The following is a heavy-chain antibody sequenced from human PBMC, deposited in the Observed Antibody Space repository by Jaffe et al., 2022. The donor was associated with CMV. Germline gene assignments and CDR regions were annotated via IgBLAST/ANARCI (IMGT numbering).Heavy chain of an antibody. D-gene: IGHD5-18*01. CDR3: ARDGRREWDTAMATFDY. CDR1: GFTFSSYS. Sequence: EVQLVESGGGLVKPGGSLRLSCAASGFTFSSYSMNWVRQAPGKGLEWVSSISSSSSYIYYADSVKGRFTISRDNAKNSLYLQMNSLRAEDTAVYYCARDGRREWDTAMATFDYWGQGTLVTVSS. CDR2: ISSSSSYI. V-gene: IGHV3-21*01. J-gene: IGHJ4*02.